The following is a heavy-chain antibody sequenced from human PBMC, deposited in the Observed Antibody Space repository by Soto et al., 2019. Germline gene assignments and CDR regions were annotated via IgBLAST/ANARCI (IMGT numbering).Heavy chain of an antibody. D-gene: IGHD3-9*01. CDR2: IDPADSYT. J-gene: IGHJ6*02. CDR1: GDTFTNYW. CDR3: ASGRRHYDILTGSYYYNGLDV. Sequence: GESLKISCKGSGDTFTNYWITWVRQMSGKGLEWMGRIDPADSYTLYSPSFQGHVTISVDKSISTAYLQWSGLKASDTAMYYCASGRRHYDILTGSYYYNGLDVWGQGTTVTVSS. V-gene: IGHV5-10-1*01.